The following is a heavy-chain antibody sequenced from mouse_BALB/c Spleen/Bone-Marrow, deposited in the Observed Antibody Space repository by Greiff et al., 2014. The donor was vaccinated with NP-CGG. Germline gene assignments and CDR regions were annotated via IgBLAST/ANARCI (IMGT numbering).Heavy chain of an antibody. CDR2: ISGYYGDA. CDR3: ARSGKVQNAMDY. V-gene: IGHV1S137*01. CDR1: GYTFTDHA. Sequence: VQLQQSXAKLVRPGVSVKISCKGSGYTFTDHAIHWVKRSHAKSLEWIGVISGYYGDAIYNQKFKGKATMTVDKSSSTAYMELAGQTAEDSATYYSARSGKVQNAMDYWGQGTSVTVSS. J-gene: IGHJ4*01.